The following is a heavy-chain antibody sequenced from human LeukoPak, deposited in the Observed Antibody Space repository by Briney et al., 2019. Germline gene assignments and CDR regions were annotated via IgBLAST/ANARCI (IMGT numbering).Heavy chain of an antibody. J-gene: IGHJ4*02. CDR2: INHSGST. CDR3: ARVSGTTGYSSGWPNYYFDY. V-gene: IGHV4-34*01. Sequence: SETLSLTCAVYGGSFSGYYWSWIRQPPGKGLEWIGEINHSGSTNYNPSLKSRVTISVDTSKNQFSLKLSSVTAADTAVYYCARVSGTTGYSSGWPNYYFDYWGQGTPVTVSS. CDR1: GGSFSGYY. D-gene: IGHD6-19*01.